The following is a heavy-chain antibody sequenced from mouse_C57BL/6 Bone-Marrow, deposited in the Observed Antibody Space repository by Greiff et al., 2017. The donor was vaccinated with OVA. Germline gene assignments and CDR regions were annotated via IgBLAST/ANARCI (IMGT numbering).Heavy chain of an antibody. V-gene: IGHV1-26*01. Sequence: VQLQQSGPELVKPGASVKISCKASGYTFTDYYMNWVKQSHGKSLEWIGDINPNNGGTSYNQKFKGKATLTVDKSSSTAYMELRSLTSEDSAVYYCAGYYDGLLFAYWGQGTLVTVSA. CDR1: GYTFTDYY. CDR2: INPNNGGT. J-gene: IGHJ3*01. CDR3: AGYYDGLLFAY. D-gene: IGHD2-3*01.